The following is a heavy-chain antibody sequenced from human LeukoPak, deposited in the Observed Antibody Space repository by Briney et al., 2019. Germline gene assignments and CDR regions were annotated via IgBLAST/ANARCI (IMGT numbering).Heavy chain of an antibody. V-gene: IGHV1-2*02. CDR2: INPNSGGR. J-gene: IGHJ4*02. CDR3: ARGDNSGSGY. Sequence: ASVKVSCKASGYTFTGYYMHWVRQAPGQGLEWMGWINPNSGGRNYAQKFQGRVTMTRDTSISTAYMELSRLRSDDTAMYYCARGDNSGSGYWGQGTLVSVSS. CDR1: GYTFTGYY. D-gene: IGHD6-19*01.